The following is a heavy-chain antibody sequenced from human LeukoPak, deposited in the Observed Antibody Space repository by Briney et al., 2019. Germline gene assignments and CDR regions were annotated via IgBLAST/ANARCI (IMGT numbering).Heavy chain of an antibody. D-gene: IGHD6-13*01. Sequence: GGSLRLSCAASGFTFCNAWMRWVRQAPGKGLGGGGRIKSKTDGETTDYAAPVKCRFTISRKDSQRTVFLQISSLKTEDTAPYFCTTDRYRSSWYNQINYWGEGTRVSVSS. CDR1: GFTFCNAW. CDR2: IKSKTDGETT. J-gene: IGHJ4*02. CDR3: TTDRYRSSWYNQINY. V-gene: IGHV3-15*01.